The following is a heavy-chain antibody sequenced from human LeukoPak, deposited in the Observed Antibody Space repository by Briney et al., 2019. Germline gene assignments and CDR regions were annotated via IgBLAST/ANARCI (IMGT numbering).Heavy chain of an antibody. V-gene: IGHV3-23*01. Sequence: TGGSLRLSCADSGFTFRSYAMSWVRQAPGKGLEWVSAISGSGGSTYYADSVKGLFTISRDNSKNTLYLQMNSLRAEDTAVYYCAKDQTAITMVRGVIIYFDYWGQGTLVTVSS. CDR2: ISGSGGST. CDR1: GFTFRSYA. D-gene: IGHD3-10*01. J-gene: IGHJ4*02. CDR3: AKDQTAITMVRGVIIYFDY.